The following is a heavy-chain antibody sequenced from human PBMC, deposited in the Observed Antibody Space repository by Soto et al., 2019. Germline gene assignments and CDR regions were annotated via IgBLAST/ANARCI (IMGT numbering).Heavy chain of an antibody. D-gene: IGHD5-12*01. CDR2: ISSSSISI. CDR1: GFTFSSCR. Sequence: EVQLVESGGGLVKPGGSLRLSCAASGFTFSSCRMNWVRQAPGKGLEWVSSISSSSISIYYADSVKGRFTISRDNAKNSLYLQMNSLRADDTAVYFCARAEDGYSFDYWGQGTLVTVSS. J-gene: IGHJ4*02. CDR3: ARAEDGYSFDY. V-gene: IGHV3-21*01.